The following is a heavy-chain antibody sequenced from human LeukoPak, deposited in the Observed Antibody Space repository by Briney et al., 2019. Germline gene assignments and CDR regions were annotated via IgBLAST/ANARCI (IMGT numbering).Heavy chain of an antibody. CDR2: INHSGST. D-gene: IGHD5-24*01. Sequence: PSETLSLTCAVYGGSFSGYYWSWIRQPPGKGLEWIGEINHSGSTNYNPSLKSRVTISVDTSKNQFSLKLSSVTAADTAVYYCARLGVEMAPAPRNAFDIWGQGTMVTVSS. V-gene: IGHV4-34*01. CDR3: ARLGVEMAPAPRNAFDI. CDR1: GGSFSGYY. J-gene: IGHJ3*02.